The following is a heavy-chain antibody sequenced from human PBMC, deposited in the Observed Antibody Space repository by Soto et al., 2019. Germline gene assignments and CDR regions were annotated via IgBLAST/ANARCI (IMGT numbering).Heavy chain of an antibody. CDR3: AGDGIAAACTIAYYFDY. J-gene: IGHJ4*02. D-gene: IGHD6-13*01. Sequence: QVQLVQSGAEVKKPGSSVKVSCKASGGTLSSYAISWVRQAPGQALEWMGGIIPIFGTANYAQKFQGRVTITAAESTSTVYMELSSLRSEDTAVYYCAGDGIAAACTIAYYFDYWGQGTLVTVSS. V-gene: IGHV1-69*01. CDR2: IIPIFGTA. CDR1: GGTLSSYA.